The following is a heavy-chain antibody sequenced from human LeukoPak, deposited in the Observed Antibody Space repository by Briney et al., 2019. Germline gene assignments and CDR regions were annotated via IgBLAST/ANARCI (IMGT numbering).Heavy chain of an antibody. CDR1: GFTFSDHY. V-gene: IGHV3-72*01. J-gene: IGHJ4*02. CDR3: ARGGYYYDNSGYVY. Sequence: GGSLRLSCAASGFTFSDHYMDWVRQAPGKGLEWVGRIRNKANSYTTEYAASVKGRFTISRDESKNSLYLQMNSLKTEDTAVYFCARGGYYYDNSGYVYWGQGTLVTVSS. D-gene: IGHD3-22*01. CDR2: IRNKANSYTT.